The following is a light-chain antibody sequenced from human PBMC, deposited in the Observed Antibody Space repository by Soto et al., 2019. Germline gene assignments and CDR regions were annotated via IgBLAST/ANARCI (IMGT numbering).Light chain of an antibody. Sequence: QSVLTQPASVSGSPGQSITISCTGTSSDVGGYNYVSWYQQHPGKAPKLMIYEVSNRPSGVSNRFSGSKSGNTASLTISGLQDDDEADYYCSSSTSSSTLGVFGGGTKLTVL. CDR3: SSSTSSSTLGV. J-gene: IGLJ3*02. V-gene: IGLV2-14*01. CDR1: SSDVGGYNY. CDR2: EVS.